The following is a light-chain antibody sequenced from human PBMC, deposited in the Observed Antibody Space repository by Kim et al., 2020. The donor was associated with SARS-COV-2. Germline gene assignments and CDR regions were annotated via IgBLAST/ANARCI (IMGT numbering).Light chain of an antibody. V-gene: IGLV3-21*04. CDR2: YDS. Sequence: AAGKTARITGGANNIGSNCVHWYQLKPGQEPVLVIDYDSDRPSGIRGRLSGSNSGNTAPLTISRVEAGDEADYYFQVWDSGSDHPVFCGGTQLTV. CDR1: NIGSNC. CDR3: QVWDSGSDHPV. J-gene: IGLJ3*02.